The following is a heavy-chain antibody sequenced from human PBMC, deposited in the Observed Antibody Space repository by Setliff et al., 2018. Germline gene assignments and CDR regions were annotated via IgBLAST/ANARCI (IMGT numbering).Heavy chain of an antibody. Sequence: GASVKVSCKASGGTFSTYAISWVRQAPGQGLGWMGGIISMFGTTNYAQKFQGRVTITTDKSTSTAYMELSSLRSEDTAIYYCARGDFYYYFYMDVWGKGTTVTV. CDR2: IISMFGTT. CDR3: ARGDFYYYFYMDV. J-gene: IGHJ6*03. V-gene: IGHV1-69*05. CDR1: GGTFSTYA.